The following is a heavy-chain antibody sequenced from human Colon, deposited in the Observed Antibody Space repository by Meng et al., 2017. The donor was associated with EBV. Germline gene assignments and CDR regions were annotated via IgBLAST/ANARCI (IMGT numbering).Heavy chain of an antibody. CDR2: VRYSGTA. D-gene: IGHD4-17*01. CDR1: GGSLDKSDYF. V-gene: IGHV4-39*01. CDR3: ARHVYGDSYGF. J-gene: IGHJ4*02. Sequence: QPQLQKSGPGRGKPSETLSLTGTVSGGSLDKSDYFWDWIRQPPGKGLEWIGSVRYSGTAYYNPSLTSRVTISVDTSKNQFSLNLSSLTAADTAVYYCARHVYGDSYGFWGQGTLVTVSS.